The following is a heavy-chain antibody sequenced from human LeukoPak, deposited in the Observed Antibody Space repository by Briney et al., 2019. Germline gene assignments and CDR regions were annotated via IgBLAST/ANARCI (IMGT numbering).Heavy chain of an antibody. V-gene: IGHV3-21*01. CDR1: GFTFSSYS. Sequence: PGGSLRLSCAASGFTFSSYSMNWVRQAPGKGLEWVSSISSSSSYIYYADSVKGRFTISGDNAKSSLYLQMNSLRAEDTAVYYCARDATVTTGYWGQGTLVTVSS. CDR2: ISSSSSYI. D-gene: IGHD4-17*01. J-gene: IGHJ4*02. CDR3: ARDATVTTGY.